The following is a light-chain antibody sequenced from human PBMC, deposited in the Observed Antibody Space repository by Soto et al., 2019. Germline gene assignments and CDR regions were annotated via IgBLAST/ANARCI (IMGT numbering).Light chain of an antibody. CDR3: GTWDSSLSAGRV. CDR1: SSNNGSNY. Sequence: QSVLTQPPSVSAAPGQKVTISCSGISSNNGSNYVSWFQQLPGTAPKLLIYDNNKRPSGIPDRFSGSKSGTSATLGITGLQTGDEADYYCGTWDSSLSAGRVFGGGTKLTVL. J-gene: IGLJ2*01. CDR2: DNN. V-gene: IGLV1-51*01.